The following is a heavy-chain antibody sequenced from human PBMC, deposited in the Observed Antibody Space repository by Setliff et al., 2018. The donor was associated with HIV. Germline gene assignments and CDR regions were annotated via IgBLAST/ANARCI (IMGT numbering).Heavy chain of an antibody. CDR1: GFRFNIYA. CDR2: ISGSGSTT. Sequence: HPGGSLRLSCAASGFRFNIYAMTWVRQAPGKGLQWVSSISGSGSTTNYADSVRGRFTISRDNAKNTVYLQLTSLRAEDTAVYYCARGPQYNFWGGYLGLWGQGTLVTVSS. D-gene: IGHD3-3*01. J-gene: IGHJ4*02. V-gene: IGHV3-23*01. CDR3: ARGPQYNFWGGYLGL.